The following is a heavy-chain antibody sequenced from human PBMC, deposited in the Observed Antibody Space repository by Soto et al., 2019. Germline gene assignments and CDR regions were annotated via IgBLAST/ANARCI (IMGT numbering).Heavy chain of an antibody. J-gene: IGHJ6*02. D-gene: IGHD3-10*01. V-gene: IGHV1-18*01. CDR3: AREGGAPYYDHGMDV. CDR2: ISTYNGDT. CDR1: GYTFTRSG. Sequence: QVQLVQSGAEVKKPGASVKVSCKASGYTFTRSGISWVRQAPGQGLEWMGWISTYNGDTNYAQTFQGRVTMTTDTSTSTGHREVRSLRSDDTAVYYCAREGGAPYYDHGMDVWGQGTPVTVSS.